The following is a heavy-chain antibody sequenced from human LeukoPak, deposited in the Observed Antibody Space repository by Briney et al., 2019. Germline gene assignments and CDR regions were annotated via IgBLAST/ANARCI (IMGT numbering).Heavy chain of an antibody. CDR3: ARGEGYFGWLLFDY. J-gene: IGHJ4*02. Sequence: ASVKVSCKASGYTFTSYGISRVGQAAGPGRESMGWISAYNGNRDSAPKLPGRVTMTADTSTSTAYMELRSLRSDDTAVYYCARGEGYFGWLLFDYWGQGTLVTVSS. D-gene: IGHD3-9*01. CDR2: ISAYNGNR. CDR1: GYTFTSYG. V-gene: IGHV1-18*01.